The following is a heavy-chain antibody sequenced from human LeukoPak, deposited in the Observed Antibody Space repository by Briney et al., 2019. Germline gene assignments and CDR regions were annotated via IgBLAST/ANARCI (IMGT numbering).Heavy chain of an antibody. CDR1: GYSISSYY. Sequence: SETLSLTCTVSGYSISSYYWSWIRQPPGRGLEWIGYIYYSGSTNYNPSLKSRATISVDTSKNQSSLKLSSVTAADTAVYYCARECGSSTSCYAGGIRAFDIWGQGTMVTVSS. V-gene: IGHV4-59*01. CDR2: IYYSGST. CDR3: ARECGSSTSCYAGGIRAFDI. J-gene: IGHJ3*02. D-gene: IGHD2-2*01.